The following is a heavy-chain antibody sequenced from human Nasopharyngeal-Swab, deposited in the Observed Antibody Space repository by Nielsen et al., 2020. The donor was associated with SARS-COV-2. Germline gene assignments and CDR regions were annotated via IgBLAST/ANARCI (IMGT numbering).Heavy chain of an antibody. CDR1: GYTFTSYA. J-gene: IGHJ3*02. Sequence: ASVKVSCKASGYTFTSYAMHWVRQAPGQRLEWMGWINAGNGNTKYSQKFQGRVTITRDTSASTAYMELSSLRSEDTAVYYCARVSQGPYDSSGYSLFDIWGQATMVTVSS. V-gene: IGHV1-3*01. CDR2: INAGNGNT. CDR3: ARVSQGPYDSSGYSLFDI. D-gene: IGHD3-22*01.